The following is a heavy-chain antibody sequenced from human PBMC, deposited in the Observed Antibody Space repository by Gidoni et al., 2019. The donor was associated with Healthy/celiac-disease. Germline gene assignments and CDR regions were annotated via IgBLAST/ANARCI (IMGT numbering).Heavy chain of an antibody. J-gene: IGHJ6*02. V-gene: IGHV3-30*03. CDR2: ISYDGSNK. CDR3: AGVLAGNFDWLLSGSYYYGMDV. D-gene: IGHD3-9*01. Sequence: QVQLVESGGGVVQPGRSLRLSCAASGFTFSSYGMHWFRQAPGNGLEWVAVISYDGSNKYYADSVKGRFTISRDNSKNTLYLQMNSLRAEDTAVYYCAGVLAGNFDWLLSGSYYYGMDVWGQGTTVTVSS. CDR1: GFTFSSYG.